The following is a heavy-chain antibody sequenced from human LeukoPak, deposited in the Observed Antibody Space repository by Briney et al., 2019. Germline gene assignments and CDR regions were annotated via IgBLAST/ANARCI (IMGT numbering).Heavy chain of an antibody. J-gene: IGHJ5*02. D-gene: IGHD3-22*01. CDR2: IYPGDSDT. Sequence: GESLKISCKGSGYSFTSYWIGWVRKMPGKGLEWMGIIYPGDSDTRYSPSFQGQVTISADKSISTAYLQWSSLKASDTAMYYCARQGDYDSSGYYPNWFDPWGQGTLVTVSS. CDR3: ARQGDYDSSGYYPNWFDP. CDR1: GYSFTSYW. V-gene: IGHV5-51*01.